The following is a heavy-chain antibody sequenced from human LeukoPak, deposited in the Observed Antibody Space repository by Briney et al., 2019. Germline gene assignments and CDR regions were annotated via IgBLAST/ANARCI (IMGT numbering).Heavy chain of an antibody. D-gene: IGHD3-22*01. V-gene: IGHV4-39*07. CDR2: IYNSGST. Sequence: KSSETLSLTCTVSGGSISSANYYWGWIRQPPGKGLEWIGSIYNSGSTYYNPSLKSRVIVSLDTSKNQFSLKLSSVTAADTAVYYCARPNYDSSGYYGGSFDYWGQGTLVTVSS. CDR3: ARPNYDSSGYYGGSFDY. J-gene: IGHJ4*02. CDR1: GGSISSANYY.